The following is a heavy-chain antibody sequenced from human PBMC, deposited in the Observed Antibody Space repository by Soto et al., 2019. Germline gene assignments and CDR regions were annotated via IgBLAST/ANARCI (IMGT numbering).Heavy chain of an antibody. CDR1: GGTFSSYA. Sequence: ASVKVSCKASGGTFSSYAISWVRQAPGQGLEWMGGIIPIFGTANYAQKFQGRVTITADKSTSTAYMELSSLRSEDTAVYYCARDNAYHDILTGYPSRAFDIWGQGTMVTFS. J-gene: IGHJ3*02. D-gene: IGHD3-9*01. CDR2: IIPIFGTA. CDR3: ARDNAYHDILTGYPSRAFDI. V-gene: IGHV1-69*06.